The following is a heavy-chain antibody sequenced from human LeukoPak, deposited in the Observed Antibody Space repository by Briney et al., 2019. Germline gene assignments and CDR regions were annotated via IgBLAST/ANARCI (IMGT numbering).Heavy chain of an antibody. J-gene: IGHJ4*02. Sequence: PGGSLRLSCAASGFTFSSYAMSWVRRAPGKGLEWVANIRKDGSVKHYVDSVKGRFTISRDNAKNLLYLQMNSLRVEDTAVYYCARLKFGEALGYWGQGTLVTVSS. CDR2: IRKDGSVK. CDR3: ARLKFGEALGY. D-gene: IGHD3-10*01. CDR1: GFTFSSYA. V-gene: IGHV3-7*01.